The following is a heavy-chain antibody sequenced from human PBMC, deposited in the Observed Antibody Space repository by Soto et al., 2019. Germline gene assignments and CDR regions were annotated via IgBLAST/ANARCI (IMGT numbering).Heavy chain of an antibody. Sequence: EVQLVESGGGLVKPGGSLRLSCAASGFTFSSYSMNWVRQAPGKGLEWVSSISSSSSYIYYADSVKGRFTISRDNAKNSLYLQMNGLRAEDTAVYHCARPAGIVTTNFDSWGQGTLVTVSS. V-gene: IGHV3-21*01. J-gene: IGHJ4*02. D-gene: IGHD4-4*01. CDR3: ARPAGIVTTNFDS. CDR1: GFTFSSYS. CDR2: ISSSSSYI.